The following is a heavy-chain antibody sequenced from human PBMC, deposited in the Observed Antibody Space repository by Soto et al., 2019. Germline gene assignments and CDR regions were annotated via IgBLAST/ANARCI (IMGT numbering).Heavy chain of an antibody. CDR3: ARGDCVGGTCYSLAGSFYYYMDV. D-gene: IGHD2-15*01. J-gene: IGHJ6*03. CDR1: GFTFSNYW. CDR2: INSDGSVS. V-gene: IGHV3-74*02. Sequence: EVQLVESGGGLVQPGGSLRLSCAASGFTFSNYWMYWVRQAPGKGLEWVSRINSDGSVSSYADSVKGRLTISRDNVKNTLYLQMDSLRAEDTAVYYCARGDCVGGTCYSLAGSFYYYMDVWGNGPTVTVFS.